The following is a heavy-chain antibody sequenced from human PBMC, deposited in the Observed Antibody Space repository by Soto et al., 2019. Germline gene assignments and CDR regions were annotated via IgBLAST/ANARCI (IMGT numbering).Heavy chain of an antibody. J-gene: IGHJ4*02. D-gene: IGHD5-18*01. CDR1: GAIFSSYA. Sequence: QVQLVQSGAEVKKPGSSVKVTCKASGAIFSSYAISWVRQAPGQGVEWMGGILPFFGRTNYAQKFQGRVTIIEDEPTRTAYMALSSLISEDTAVYYCATGGRAYSYVPRFDFENWGQGTVVTVSS. CDR3: ATGGRAYSYVPRFDFEN. V-gene: IGHV1-69*01. CDR2: ILPFFGRT.